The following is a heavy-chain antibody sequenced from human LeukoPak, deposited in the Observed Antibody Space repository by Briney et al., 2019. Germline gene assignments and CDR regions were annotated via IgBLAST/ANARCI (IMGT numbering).Heavy chain of an antibody. J-gene: IGHJ6*02. D-gene: IGHD3-3*01. CDR1: GYTFTSYG. V-gene: IGHV1-18*01. CDR3: ARGIPQGWSGYFHYYYYGMDV. CDR2: ISAYNGNT. Sequence: GASVKVSCKASGYTFTSYGISWVRQAPGQGLEWMGWISAYNGNTNYAQKLQGRVTMTTDTSTSTAYMELRSLRSEDTAVYYCARGIPQGWSGYFHYYYYGMDVWGQGTTVTVSS.